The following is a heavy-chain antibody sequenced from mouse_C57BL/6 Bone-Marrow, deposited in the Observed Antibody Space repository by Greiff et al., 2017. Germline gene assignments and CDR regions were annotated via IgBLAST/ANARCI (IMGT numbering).Heavy chain of an antibody. CDR3: AREGVVATDY. V-gene: IGHV1-39*01. J-gene: IGHJ2*01. CDR2: INPNYGTT. CDR1: GYSFTDYN. Sequence: EVKLVESGPELVQPGASVKISCKASGYSFTDYNMNWVKQSNGKSLEWIGVINPNYGTTSYNQKFKGKATLTVDKSSSTAYLQLNSLTSEDSAVYYCAREGVVATDYCGQGTTLTVSS. D-gene: IGHD1-1*01.